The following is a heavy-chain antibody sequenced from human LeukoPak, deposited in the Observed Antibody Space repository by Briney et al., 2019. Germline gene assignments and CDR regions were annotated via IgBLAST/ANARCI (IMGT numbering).Heavy chain of an antibody. CDR2: IKSKTDGGTT. V-gene: IGHV3-15*01. CDR3: TTEGVGATYFDY. Sequence: GGSLRLSCAASGFTFSNAWMSWVRQAPGKGLEWVGRIKSKTDGGTTDYAAPVKGRFTISRDDSKNTMYLQMNSLKTEDTAVYYCTTEGVGATYFDYWGQGTLVTVSS. CDR1: GFTFSNAW. D-gene: IGHD1-26*01. J-gene: IGHJ4*02.